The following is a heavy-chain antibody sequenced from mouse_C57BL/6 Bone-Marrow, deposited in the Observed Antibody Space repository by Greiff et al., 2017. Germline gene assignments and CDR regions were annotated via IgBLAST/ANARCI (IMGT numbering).Heavy chain of an antibody. V-gene: IGHV1-69*01. J-gene: IGHJ1*03. CDR2: IDPSDSYT. CDR1: GYTFTSYW. CDR3: ARVDWYFDV. Sequence: VQLQQPGAELVMPGASVKLSCKASGYTFTSYWMHWVKQRPGQGLEWIGEIDPSDSYTNYNQKFKGKSTLTVDKSSSTAYMQLSSLTSEDSAVYYCARVDWYFDVWGTGTTVTVSS.